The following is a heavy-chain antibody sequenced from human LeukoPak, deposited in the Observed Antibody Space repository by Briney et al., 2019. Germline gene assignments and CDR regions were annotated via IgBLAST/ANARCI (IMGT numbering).Heavy chain of an antibody. J-gene: IGHJ6*03. D-gene: IGHD6-19*01. CDR3: ARAPSDSSGWYPYYYYMDV. V-gene: IGHV4-30-4*08. CDR2: IYYSGST. CDR1: GGSISSGDYY. Sequence: PSETLSLTCTVSGGSISSGDYYWSWIRQPPGKGLEWIGYIYYSGSTYYNPSLKSRVTISVDTSKNQFSLKLSSVTDADTAVYYCARAPSDSSGWYPYYYYMDVWGKGTTVTVSS.